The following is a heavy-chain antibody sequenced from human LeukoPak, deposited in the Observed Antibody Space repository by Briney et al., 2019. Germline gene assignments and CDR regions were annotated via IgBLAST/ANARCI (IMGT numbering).Heavy chain of an antibody. CDR1: GYTLTELS. Sequence: ASVKVSCKVSGYTLTELSMHWVRQAPGKGLEWTGDIDREDDETIYAQKFQGRVTMTEDTATGTAYMELSSLRSEDTAVYYCATEGPSSSSPFDYWGQGTLVTVSS. J-gene: IGHJ4*02. D-gene: IGHD6-6*01. CDR3: ATEGPSSSSPFDY. V-gene: IGHV1-24*01. CDR2: IDREDDET.